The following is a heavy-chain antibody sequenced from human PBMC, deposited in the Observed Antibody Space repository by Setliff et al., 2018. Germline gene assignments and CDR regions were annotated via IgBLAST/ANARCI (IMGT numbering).Heavy chain of an antibody. CDR2: IYTRGST. D-gene: IGHD1-1*01. V-gene: IGHV4-4*08. CDR3: ARGGGRFRQLGAPGVHTFDI. CDR1: GGSISSYY. J-gene: IGHJ3*02. Sequence: SETLSLTCTVSGGSISSYYWSWIRQPPGKGLEWIGYIYTRGSTNYNPSLRSRVTISVDTSKKQYSLNLSSVTAADTAVYYCARGGGRFRQLGAPGVHTFDIWGQATMVTVSS.